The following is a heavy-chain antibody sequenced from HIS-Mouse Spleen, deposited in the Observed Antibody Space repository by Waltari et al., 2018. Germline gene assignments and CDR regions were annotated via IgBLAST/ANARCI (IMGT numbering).Heavy chain of an antibody. D-gene: IGHD6-13*01. CDR1: GGSISSSSYS. J-gene: IGHJ2*01. V-gene: IGHV4-39*07. CDR2: TYYSGST. Sequence: QLQLQESGPGLVKPSETLSLTCTVSGGSISSSSYSWGWFRQPPGKGLEWIGGTYYSGSTYYDPSLKGQVPISVDTSKNQFSLKLNSVTAADTAVYYCAREIPYSSSWYDWYFDLWGRGTLVTVSS. CDR3: AREIPYSSSWYDWYFDL.